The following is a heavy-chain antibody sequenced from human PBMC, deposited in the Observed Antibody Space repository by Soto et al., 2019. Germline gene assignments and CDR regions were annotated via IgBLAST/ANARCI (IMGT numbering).Heavy chain of an antibody. J-gene: IGHJ4*02. CDR1: GGSFSGHY. CDR2: INHSGST. Sequence: QVQLQQWGAGLLKPSETLSLTCAVYGGSFSGHYWSWIRQPPGKGLEWIGEINHSGSTNYNPSLTSRVTISIDTSKNQFSLKLSSVIAADTAVYYCARVDNYWGQGTLVTVSS. V-gene: IGHV4-34*01. CDR3: ARVDNY. D-gene: IGHD3-9*01.